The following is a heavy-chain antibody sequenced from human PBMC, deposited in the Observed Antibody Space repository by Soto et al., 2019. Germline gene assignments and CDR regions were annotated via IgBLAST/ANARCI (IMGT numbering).Heavy chain of an antibody. CDR1: GYTFTSYD. CDR3: ARKPTLRGYYGSGSYYNGYYYYYCGMDV. CDR2: MNPNRGST. Sequence: ASVKVSCKASGYTFTSYDITWVRQATGHGLERMGWMNPNRGSTGYAQKFQGRVTMTRNTSISTAYIELSSLRSEDTAVYYCARKPTLRGYYGSGSYYNGYYYYYCGMDVWGQGTTVTVAS. J-gene: IGHJ6*02. D-gene: IGHD3-10*01. V-gene: IGHV1-8*01.